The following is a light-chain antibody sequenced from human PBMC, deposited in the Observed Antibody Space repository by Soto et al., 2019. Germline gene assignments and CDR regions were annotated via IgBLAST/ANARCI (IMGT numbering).Light chain of an antibody. CDR3: QHYNYWPYT. CDR1: QSVNSNY. V-gene: IGKV3-20*01. CDR2: GAS. Sequence: ETVLTQSPGTLSLSPGERATLSCRASQSVNSNYLAWYQQKPGQAPRLLIYGASSRATGIPDRFSGSGSGTDFILTISSLQSEDFAVYYCQHYNYWPYTFGQGTKVEIK. J-gene: IGKJ2*01.